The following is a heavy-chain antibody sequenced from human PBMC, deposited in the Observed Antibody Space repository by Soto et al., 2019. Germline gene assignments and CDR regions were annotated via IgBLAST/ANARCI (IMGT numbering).Heavy chain of an antibody. Sequence: QVQLVQSGAEVKKPGSSVKVSCKASGGTFSSYALRWVRQAPGQGLEWMGGIIPIFGTANYAPKFQGRFTITADESTSTAYMELSSLRSEDTAVYYCARGLYYYDSSGYYLLDFDIWCQGTMVTVSS. V-gene: IGHV1-69*01. CDR3: ARGLYYYDSSGYYLLDFDI. CDR1: GGTFSSYA. CDR2: IIPIFGTA. D-gene: IGHD3-22*01. J-gene: IGHJ3*02.